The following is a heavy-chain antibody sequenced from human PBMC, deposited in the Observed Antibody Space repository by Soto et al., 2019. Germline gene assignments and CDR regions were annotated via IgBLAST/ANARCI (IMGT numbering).Heavy chain of an antibody. J-gene: IGHJ6*02. D-gene: IGHD3-22*01. CDR3: ARDRAPYYYDSSGLNYYYYYGMDA. V-gene: IGHV1-69*13. CDR2: IIPIFGTA. Sequence: SVKVSCKASGGTFSSYTISWVRQAPGQGLEWMGGIIPIFGTANYAQKFQGRVTITADESTSTAYMELSSLRSEDTAVYYCARDRAPYYYDSSGLNYYYYYGMDAWGQGTTVTVSS. CDR1: GGTFSSYT.